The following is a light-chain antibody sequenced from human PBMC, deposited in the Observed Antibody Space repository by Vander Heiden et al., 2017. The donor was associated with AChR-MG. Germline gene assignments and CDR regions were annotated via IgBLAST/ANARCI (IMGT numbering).Light chain of an antibody. CDR2: AAS. CDR1: QSISNF. J-gene: IGKJ1*01. V-gene: IGKV1-39*01. Sequence: DIQMTQSPSSLSASIGDRVTITCRASQSISNFLNWYQQKPGKAPKLLMFAASSLQSWVPSRFSGSGSGTDFTLTISSLQPEDFATYYCQQSYSMWTFGQGTKVEV. CDR3: QQSYSMWT.